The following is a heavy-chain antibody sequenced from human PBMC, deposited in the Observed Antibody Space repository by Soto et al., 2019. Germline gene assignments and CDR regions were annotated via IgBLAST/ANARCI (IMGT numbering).Heavy chain of an antibody. CDR2: IYQSGSA. V-gene: IGHV4-30-2*06. Sequence: SETLSLTCTVSGGSITSGGYSWSWIRQSPGQGLEWIGYIYQSGSAFYNPSLKTRATILVDRSKNQFSLNLTSVTAADAAVYYCARAFYGVDLWGQGTTVPSP. J-gene: IGHJ6*02. CDR3: ARAFYGVDL. CDR1: GGSITSGGYS.